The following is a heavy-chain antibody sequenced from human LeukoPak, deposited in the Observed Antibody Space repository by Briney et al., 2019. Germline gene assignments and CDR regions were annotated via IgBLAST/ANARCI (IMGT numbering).Heavy chain of an antibody. J-gene: IGHJ3*02. V-gene: IGHV3-21*01. Sequence: PGGSLRLSCAASGFAFSSYAMSWVRQAPGKGLEWVSSISSSSTFKYYADSLRGRFTISRDNARNSLYLQMNSLRAEDTALYYCARVISSTNWQGYDAFDIWGQGTMVTVSS. CDR1: GFAFSSYA. D-gene: IGHD2-2*01. CDR3: ARVISSTNWQGYDAFDI. CDR2: ISSSSTFK.